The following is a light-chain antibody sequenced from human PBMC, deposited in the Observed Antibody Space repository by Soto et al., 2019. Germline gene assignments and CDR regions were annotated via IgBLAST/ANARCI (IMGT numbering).Light chain of an antibody. Sequence: LTQPASVSGSPGQSITISCTGTSSDVGGYNYVSWYQQHPGKAPKLMIYDVSNRPSGVSNRFSGSKSGNTASLTISGLQAEDEADYYCSSYTSSSTQVFGTGTNVTVL. J-gene: IGLJ1*01. CDR3: SSYTSSSTQV. V-gene: IGLV2-14*01. CDR2: DVS. CDR1: SSDVGGYNY.